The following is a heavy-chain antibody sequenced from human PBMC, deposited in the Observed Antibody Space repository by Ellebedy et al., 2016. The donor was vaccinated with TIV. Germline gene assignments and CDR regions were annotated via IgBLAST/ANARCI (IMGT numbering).Heavy chain of an antibody. D-gene: IGHD3-22*01. CDR3: ARVNYYDSSGYYYFSSWFDP. Sequence: MPSETLSLTCTVSGGSISSGGYYWSWIRQLPGKGLEWIWEINHSGSTNYNPSLKSRVTISVDTSKNQFSLKLRAVTAADTAVYYCARVNYYDSSGYYYFSSWFDPWGQGTLVTVSS. V-gene: IGHV4-39*07. CDR1: GGSISSGGYY. CDR2: INHSGST. J-gene: IGHJ5*01.